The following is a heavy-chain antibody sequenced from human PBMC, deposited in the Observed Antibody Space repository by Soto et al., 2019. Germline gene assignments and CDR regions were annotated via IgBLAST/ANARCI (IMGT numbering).Heavy chain of an antibody. Sequence: QVQLQESGPGLVKTSDTLSLTCTVSGGSITPYYWSWIRQPPGEGLEWIGYVSYSGKTGYNLSLKSRVSMSIDTSKNECSLKLTSLTAADAATYFCARQQYAVVTAFDVWGQGTTVAVSS. D-gene: IGHD2-15*01. J-gene: IGHJ3*01. CDR1: GGSITPYY. CDR2: VSYSGKT. CDR3: ARQQYAVVTAFDV. V-gene: IGHV4-59*07.